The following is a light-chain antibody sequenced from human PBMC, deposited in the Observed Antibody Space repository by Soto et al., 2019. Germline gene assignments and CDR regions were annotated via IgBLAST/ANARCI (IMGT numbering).Light chain of an antibody. V-gene: IGLV1-47*02. CDR3: ATWDDSLSAWV. CDR2: NNN. J-gene: IGLJ3*02. Sequence: QSVLTQPPSASGTPEQRVTISCSGSSANIGSNYVYWYHQLPGTAPKLLIYNNNQRPSGVPDRFSGSKSGTSASLAISGLRSEDEADYYCATWDDSLSAWVFGGGTKLTVL. CDR1: SANIGSNY.